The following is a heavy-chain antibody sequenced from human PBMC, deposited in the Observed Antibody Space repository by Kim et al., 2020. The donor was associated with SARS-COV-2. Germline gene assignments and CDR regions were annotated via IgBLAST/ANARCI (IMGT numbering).Heavy chain of an antibody. D-gene: IGHD5-12*01. CDR3: ARGIVATIRIIGAGGAFDY. CDR1: GFTFSDYY. V-gene: IGHV3-11*06. J-gene: IGHJ4*02. CDR2: ISSSSSYT. Sequence: GGSLRLSCAASGFTFSDYYMSWIRQAPGKGLEWVSYISSSSSYTNYADSVKGRFTISRDNAKNSLYLQMNSLRAEDTAVYYCARGIVATIRIIGAGGAFDYWGQGTLVTVSS.